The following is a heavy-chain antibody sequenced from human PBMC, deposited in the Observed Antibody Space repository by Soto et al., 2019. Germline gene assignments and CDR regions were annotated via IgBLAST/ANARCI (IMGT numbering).Heavy chain of an antibody. CDR1: GLTFSSYG. CDR3: AKDSYCSSTICPTGSSGGS. Sequence: QVQLVESGGGVVQPGRSLRLSCAASGLTFSSYGMHWVRQAPGKGLEGVAVISNDGNNKNYADSVKGRFTTSRDNPKNTLYLQMNSLRGDDTAVYYCAKDSYCSSTICPTGSSGGSWGQGTLVTVSS. CDR2: ISNDGNNK. J-gene: IGHJ5*02. V-gene: IGHV3-30*18. D-gene: IGHD2-2*01.